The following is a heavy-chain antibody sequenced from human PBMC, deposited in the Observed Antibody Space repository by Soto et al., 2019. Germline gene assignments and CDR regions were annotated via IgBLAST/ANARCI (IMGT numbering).Heavy chain of an antibody. V-gene: IGHV4-38-2*02. CDR3: ARVHVMVVAGSTFDY. CDR2: IYYGGTT. CDR1: GYSTSSGSY. J-gene: IGHJ4*01. Sequence: PSETLSLTCTVSGYSTSSGSYWAWIRQPPGKGPEWVACIYYGGTTLYNPSLKSRTTISADTSNNQFSLKLTSVTAADTAVYSCARVHVMVVAGSTFDYWGHGTLVTVSS. D-gene: IGHD6-19*01.